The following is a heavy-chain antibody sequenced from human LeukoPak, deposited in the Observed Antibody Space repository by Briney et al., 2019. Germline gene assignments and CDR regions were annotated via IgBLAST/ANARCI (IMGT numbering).Heavy chain of an antibody. D-gene: IGHD3-10*01. CDR2: IKSKTDGGTT. Sequence: GGSLRLSCAASGFTFSNAWMSWVRQAPGKGLEWVGRIKSKTDGGTTDYAAPAKGRFTISRDDSKNTLYLQMNSLKTEDTAVYYCTTRPTMVRGVISYWGQGTLVTVSS. CDR3: TTRPTMVRGVISY. V-gene: IGHV3-15*01. CDR1: GFTFSNAW. J-gene: IGHJ4*02.